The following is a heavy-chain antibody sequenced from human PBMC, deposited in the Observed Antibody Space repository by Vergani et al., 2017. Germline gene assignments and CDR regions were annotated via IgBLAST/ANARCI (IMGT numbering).Heavy chain of an antibody. CDR1: GYTFTSYG. J-gene: IGHJ4*02. CDR2: ISAYNGNT. Sequence: QVQLVQSGAEVKKPGASLKVSCKASGYTFTSYGISWVGQAPGQGLEWMGWISAYNGNTNYAQKLQGRVTMTTDTSTSTAYMELRSLRSDDTAVYYCAGDAAFWSGYYPEYWGQGTLVTVSS. D-gene: IGHD3-3*01. V-gene: IGHV1-18*01. CDR3: AGDAAFWSGYYPEY.